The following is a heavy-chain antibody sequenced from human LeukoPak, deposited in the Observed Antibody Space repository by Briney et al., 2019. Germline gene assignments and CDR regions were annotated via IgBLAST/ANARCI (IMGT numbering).Heavy chain of an antibody. CDR3: ARAAYSGSTYYFDH. V-gene: IGHV3-53*01. Sequence: GGSLRLSCAASRFTVRSNYMIWIRQAPGRGVKWVSVLYSGGSTYYADSVQGRFTISRYNSKNTLFLQMNSLRAEDTAVYYCARAAYSGSTYYFDHWGQGTLVTVSS. CDR1: RFTVRSNY. J-gene: IGHJ4*02. CDR2: LYSGGST. D-gene: IGHD1-26*01.